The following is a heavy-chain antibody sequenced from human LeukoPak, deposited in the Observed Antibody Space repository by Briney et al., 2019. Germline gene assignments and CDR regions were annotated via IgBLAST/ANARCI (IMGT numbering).Heavy chain of an antibody. Sequence: HAGGSLRLSCAASGFTFNNAWMSWVRQAPGKGLEWVAVISNDGSNKYYADSVKGRFTISRDNSKNTLYLQMNSLRAEDTAVYYCAKETGRWELEWGQGTLVTVSS. V-gene: IGHV3-30*18. CDR1: GFTFNNAW. J-gene: IGHJ4*02. CDR2: ISNDGSNK. D-gene: IGHD1-26*01. CDR3: AKETGRWELE.